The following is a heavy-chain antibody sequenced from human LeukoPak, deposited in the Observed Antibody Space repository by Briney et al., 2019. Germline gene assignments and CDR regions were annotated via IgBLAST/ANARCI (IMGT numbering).Heavy chain of an antibody. J-gene: IGHJ4*02. CDR1: GFIFTNYA. Sequence: GGSLRLSCAASGFIFTNYAMNWVRQAPGKGLEWVSSISIRGDGTYYADSVKGRFSISRDNSKNTLYLQMNSLRAEDTAVYYCAKGQSPTVGDYWGQGTLVTVSS. D-gene: IGHD4-23*01. CDR2: ISIRGDGT. V-gene: IGHV3-23*01. CDR3: AKGQSPTVGDY.